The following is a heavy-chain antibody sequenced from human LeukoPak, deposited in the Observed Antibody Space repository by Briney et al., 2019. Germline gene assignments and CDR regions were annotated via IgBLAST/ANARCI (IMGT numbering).Heavy chain of an antibody. Sequence: GGSLRLSCAVSGFSFSSYSMNWVRQAPGKGLEWVSAISGRDGNTYYADSVKGRFTISRDNSKNTLYLQMISLRAEDTAIYFCTRDRIVMSGFFDYWGQGTLVTVSS. D-gene: IGHD6-19*01. CDR2: ISGRDGNT. CDR1: GFSFSSYS. V-gene: IGHV3-23*01. J-gene: IGHJ4*02. CDR3: TRDRIVMSGFFDY.